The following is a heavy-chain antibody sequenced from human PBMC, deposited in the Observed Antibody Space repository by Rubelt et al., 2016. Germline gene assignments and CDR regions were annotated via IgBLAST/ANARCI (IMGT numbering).Heavy chain of an antibody. CDR2: INPSGGST. D-gene: IGHD4-11*01. V-gene: IGHV1-46*01. Sequence: APGQGLEWMGIINPSGGSTSYAQKFQGRVTMTRDTSTSTVYMELSSLRSEDTAVYYCARSYSNYQDGYYYYYGMDVWGQGTTVTVSS. CDR3: ARSYSNYQDGYYYYYGMDV. J-gene: IGHJ6*02.